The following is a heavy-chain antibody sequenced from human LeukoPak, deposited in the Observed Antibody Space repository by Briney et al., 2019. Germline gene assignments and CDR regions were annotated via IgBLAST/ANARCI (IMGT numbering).Heavy chain of an antibody. CDR3: ARVYYYDSSGYPDAFDI. J-gene: IGHJ3*02. CDR1: GGSISSYY. V-gene: IGHV4-59*01. CDR2: IYYSGST. Sequence: SETLSLTCTVSGGSISSYYWSWIRQPPGKGLEWIGYIYYSGSTNYNPSLKSRVTISVDTSKNQFSLKLSSVTAADTAVYYCARVYYYDSSGYPDAFDIWGQGTMVTVSS. D-gene: IGHD3-22*01.